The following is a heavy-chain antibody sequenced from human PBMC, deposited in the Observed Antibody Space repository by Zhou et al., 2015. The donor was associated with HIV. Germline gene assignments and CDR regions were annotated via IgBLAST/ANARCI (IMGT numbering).Heavy chain of an antibody. J-gene: IGHJ4*02. CDR1: GDSFDNFG. Sequence: QVQLVQSGAEVKKPGSSVKVSCKASGDSFDNFGFSWIRHAPGQGLEWMGGIIPXFGTANYAQKFQGRVTITADESTSTAYMELSSLRSEDTAVYYCARDRYSYGPYYFDYWGQGTLVTVSP. V-gene: IGHV1-69*01. CDR2: IIPXFGTA. CDR3: ARDRYSYGPYYFDY. D-gene: IGHD5-18*01.